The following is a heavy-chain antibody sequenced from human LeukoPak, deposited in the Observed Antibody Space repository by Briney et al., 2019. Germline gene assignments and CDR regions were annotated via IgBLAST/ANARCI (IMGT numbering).Heavy chain of an antibody. D-gene: IGHD2-21*01. J-gene: IGHJ6*03. CDR1: GYTFTDYG. CDR3: ARLKDSPIIVVSSPYYCMDV. Sequence: ASVEVSCKASGYTFTDYGINWVRQAPGQGLEWMAWIGPKNGYTKYAQDFQGRLTVTADTSTNTAYMELRSMRADDTAVYYCARLKDSPIIVVSSPYYCMDVWGKGTTVTVSS. CDR2: IGPKNGYT. V-gene: IGHV1-18*01.